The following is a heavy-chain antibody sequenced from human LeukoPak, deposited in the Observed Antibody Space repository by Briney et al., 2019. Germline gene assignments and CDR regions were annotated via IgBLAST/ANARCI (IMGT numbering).Heavy chain of an antibody. Sequence: SETLSLTCTVSGGSISSYYWSWIRQPPGKGLEWIGYIYYSGSTNYNPSLKSRVTISVDTSKNQFSLKLTSVTAADTAVYYCARRTGAAAVDYWGQGTLVTASS. CDR3: ARRTGAAAVDY. J-gene: IGHJ4*02. CDR2: IYYSGST. V-gene: IGHV4-59*01. D-gene: IGHD6-13*01. CDR1: GGSISSYY.